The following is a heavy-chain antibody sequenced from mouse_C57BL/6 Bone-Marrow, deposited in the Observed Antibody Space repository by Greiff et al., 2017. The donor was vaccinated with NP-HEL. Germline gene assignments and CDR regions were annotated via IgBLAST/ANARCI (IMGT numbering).Heavy chain of an antibody. CDR1: GFTFSDYG. J-gene: IGHJ2*01. Sequence: EVQLVESGGGLVKPGGSLKLSCAASGFTFSDYGMHWVRQAPEKWLEWVAYISSGSSTIYYADTVKGRFTISRDNAKNTLFLQMTSLRSEDTAMYYCARGDLLWLRGTYFDYWGQGTTLTVSS. CDR2: ISSGSSTI. CDR3: ARGDLLWLRGTYFDY. V-gene: IGHV5-17*01. D-gene: IGHD2-2*01.